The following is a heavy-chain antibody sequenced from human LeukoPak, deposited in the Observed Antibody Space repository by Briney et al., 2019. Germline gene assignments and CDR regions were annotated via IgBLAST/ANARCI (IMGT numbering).Heavy chain of an antibody. CDR2: ISAYNGNT. CDR3: ATDIAAAGPNAFDY. J-gene: IGHJ4*02. CDR1: GYTFTSYG. V-gene: IGHV1-18*01. D-gene: IGHD6-13*01. Sequence: ASVKVSCKASGYTFTSYGISWVRQAPGQGLEWMGWISAYNGNTNYAQKLQGRVTMTTDTSTSTAYMELRSLRSDDTAVYYCATDIAAAGPNAFDYWGQGTVVTVSS.